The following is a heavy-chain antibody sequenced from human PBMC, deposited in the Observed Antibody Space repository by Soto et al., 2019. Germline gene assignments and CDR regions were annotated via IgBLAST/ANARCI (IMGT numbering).Heavy chain of an antibody. CDR3: AREAARTFDY. V-gene: IGHV3-30-3*01. D-gene: IGHD6-6*01. J-gene: IGHJ4*02. Sequence: GGSLRLSCAASGFTFSSYAMHWVRQAPGKGLEWVAVISYDGSNKYYADSVKGRFTISRDNSKNTLYLQMNSLRAEDTAVYYCAREAARTFDYWGQGTLVTVSS. CDR1: GFTFSSYA. CDR2: ISYDGSNK.